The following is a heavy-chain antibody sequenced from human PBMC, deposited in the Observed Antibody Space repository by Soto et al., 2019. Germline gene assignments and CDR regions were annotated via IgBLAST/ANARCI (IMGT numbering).Heavy chain of an antibody. J-gene: IGHJ4*02. V-gene: IGHV4-30-4*01. CDR2: IYYSGST. D-gene: IGHD3-22*01. CDR1: GGSISSGDYY. CDR3: ASVRREYDNSGPVDY. Sequence: SETLSLTCTVSGGSISSGDYYWSWIRQPPGKGLEWIGYIYYSGSTYYNPSLKSRVTISVDTSKNQFSLKLSSVTAADTAVYYCASVRREYDNSGPVDYWGQGTLVTVSS.